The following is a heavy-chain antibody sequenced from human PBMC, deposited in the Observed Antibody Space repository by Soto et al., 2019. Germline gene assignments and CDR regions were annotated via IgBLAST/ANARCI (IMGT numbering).Heavy chain of an antibody. CDR2: MNPNSGNT. D-gene: IGHD2-15*01. CDR1: GYTFTSYD. J-gene: IGHJ4*02. CDR3: ARGGYCSGGSCAAGNYFDY. Sequence: ASVKVSCKASGYTFTSYDINWVRQATGQGLEWMGWMNPNSGNTGYAQKFQGRVTMTRNTSISTAYMELSSLRSEDTAVYYCARGGYCSGGSCAAGNYFDYWGQGTLVTVSS. V-gene: IGHV1-8*01.